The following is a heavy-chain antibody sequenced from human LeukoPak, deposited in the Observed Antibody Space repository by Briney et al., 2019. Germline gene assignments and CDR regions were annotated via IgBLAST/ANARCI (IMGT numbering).Heavy chain of an antibody. Sequence: PGGSLRLSCAASGFTFSTYAMSWVRQAPGKGLEWVSGISGSGGSTYYADSVKGRFTISRDNSKNTLYLQMNSLRAEDTAVYYCAMAGRGYYFDYCGQGALVTVSS. V-gene: IGHV3-23*01. CDR2: ISGSGGST. J-gene: IGHJ4*02. CDR3: AMAGRGYYFDY. CDR1: GFTFSTYA. D-gene: IGHD6-19*01.